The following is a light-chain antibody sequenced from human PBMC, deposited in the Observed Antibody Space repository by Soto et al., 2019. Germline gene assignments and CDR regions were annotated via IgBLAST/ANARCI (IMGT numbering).Light chain of an antibody. CDR2: KAS. CDR1: QSISSW. V-gene: IGKV1-5*03. CDR3: QQYNSYPIT. J-gene: IGKJ5*01. Sequence: DIQMTQSPSTLSVSVGDRVTITCRASQSISSWLAWYQQKPGKAPKLLIYKASSLESGVPSRFSGSGSGTEFTLTSSSLHPDDFATYYCQQYNSYPITFGQGTRLEI.